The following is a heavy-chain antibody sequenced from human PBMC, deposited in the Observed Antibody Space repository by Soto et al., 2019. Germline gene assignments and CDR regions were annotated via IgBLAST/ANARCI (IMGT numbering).Heavy chain of an antibody. CDR1: GYTFTSYG. J-gene: IGHJ6*02. CDR2: ISAYNGNT. CDR3: ARVLLDYDFWSGYVHYYGMDV. V-gene: IGHV1-18*01. D-gene: IGHD3-3*01. Sequence: ASAKVSCKASGYTFTSYGSSWVRQAPGQGLEWMGWISAYNGNTNYAQKLQGRVTMTTDTSTSTAYMELRSLRSDDTAVYYCARVLLDYDFWSGYVHYYGMDVWGQGTTVTVSS.